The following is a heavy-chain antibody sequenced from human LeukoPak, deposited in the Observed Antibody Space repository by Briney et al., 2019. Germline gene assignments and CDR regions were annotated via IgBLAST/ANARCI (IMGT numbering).Heavy chain of an antibody. Sequence: SCKASGGTFSSYAMSWVRQAPGKGLEWVSAISGSGGSTYYADSVKGRFTISRDNSKNTLYLQMNSLRAEDTAVYYCAKGPDYYYDSSGYFDGGYFQHWGQGTLVTVSS. J-gene: IGHJ1*01. V-gene: IGHV3-23*01. CDR2: ISGSGGST. CDR3: AKGPDYYYDSSGYFDGGYFQH. D-gene: IGHD3-22*01. CDR1: GGTFSSYA.